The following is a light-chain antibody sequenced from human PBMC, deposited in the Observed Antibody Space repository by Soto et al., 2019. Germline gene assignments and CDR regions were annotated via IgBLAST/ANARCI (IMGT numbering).Light chain of an antibody. CDR2: DAS. V-gene: IGKV1-33*01. Sequence: IQMTQSASTLSGSVGHRVTIACRASQAISSWLDWYQQKIGKAPNLLIYDASNLETGVPSRFSGSGSGTDVNFTISSLQTEDIATYYCQQYDNLPLTFGGGTKVDIK. J-gene: IGKJ4*01. CDR1: QAISSW. CDR3: QQYDNLPLT.